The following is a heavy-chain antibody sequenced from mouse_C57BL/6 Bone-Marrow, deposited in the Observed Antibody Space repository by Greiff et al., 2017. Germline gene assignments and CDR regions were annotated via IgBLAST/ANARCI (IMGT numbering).Heavy chain of an antibody. J-gene: IGHJ3*01. V-gene: IGHV1-81*01. D-gene: IGHD2-4*01. CDR3: ENDYEYGGDDPGYAY. CDR1: GYTFTSYG. CDR2: IYPRSGDT. Sequence: QVQLQQSGAELARPGASVKLSCKASGYTFTSYGISWVKQRTGQGLEWIGEIYPRSGDTNYNEKFKGKATLTADKSSSTAYMELRSLTSEDSAVYFCENDYEYGGDDPGYAYGGQGTLVTVSA.